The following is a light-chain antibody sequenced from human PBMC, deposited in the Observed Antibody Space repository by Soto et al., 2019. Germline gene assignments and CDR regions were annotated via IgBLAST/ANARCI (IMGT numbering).Light chain of an antibody. CDR3: MEGAHWPPTWT. J-gene: IGKJ1*01. V-gene: IGKV2-30*01. Sequence: DVGMTQSPLSLPVTPGQPASISCRSSQSPVYSDGNTYLYWFQQRPGQSPNRDSGVPDRFSGSGSGTDFTLKISRVEAEDAGIYYSMEGAHWPPTWTFGQGTKVEV. CDR1: QSPVYSDGNTY.